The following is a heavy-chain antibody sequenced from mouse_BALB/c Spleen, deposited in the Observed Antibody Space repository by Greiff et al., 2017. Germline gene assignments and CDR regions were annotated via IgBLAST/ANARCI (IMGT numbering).Heavy chain of an antibody. J-gene: IGHJ3*01. CDR2: INPDSSTI. CDR1: GFAFSRYW. CDR3: ARRAVYGNQAWFAY. D-gene: IGHD2-1*01. Sequence: EVQVVESGGGLVQPGGSLKLSCAASGFAFSRYWMSWVRQAPGKGLEWIGEINPDSSTINYTPSLKDKFIISRDNAKNTLYLQMSKVRSEDTALYYCARRAVYGNQAWFAYWGQGTLGTVAA. V-gene: IGHV4-1*02.